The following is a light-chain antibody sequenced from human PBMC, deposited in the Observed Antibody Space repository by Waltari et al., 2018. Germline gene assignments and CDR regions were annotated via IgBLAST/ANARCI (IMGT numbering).Light chain of an antibody. J-gene: IGKJ2*01. V-gene: IGKV1D-12*01. CDR3: QQANSFPYT. CDR1: QDISSW. Sequence: DIQMTQSPSSVSASVGDRATITCRASQDISSWLAWYQQKPGKAPELLIYSSSTLHFGVPSRFSGSRSGTEFSLTITGLQPDDSATYFCQQANSFPYTYGQGTKLDI. CDR2: SSS.